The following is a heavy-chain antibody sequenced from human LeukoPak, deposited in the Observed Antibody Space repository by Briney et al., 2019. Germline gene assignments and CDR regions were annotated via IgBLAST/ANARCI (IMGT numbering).Heavy chain of an antibody. CDR2: TYYRSKWYN. V-gene: IGHV6-1*01. D-gene: IGHD3-3*01. J-gene: IGHJ6*03. Sequence: SQTLSLTCAISGDSVSSNSAAWNWIRQSPSRGLEWLGRTYYRSKWYNDYAVSVKSRITINPDTSKNQFSLQLNSVTPEDTAVYYCARGFYDFWSGYYGYYMDVWGKGTTVTVSS. CDR1: GDSVSSNSAA. CDR3: ARGFYDFWSGYYGYYMDV.